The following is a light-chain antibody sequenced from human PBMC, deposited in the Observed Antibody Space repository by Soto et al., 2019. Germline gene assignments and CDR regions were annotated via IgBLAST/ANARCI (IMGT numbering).Light chain of an antibody. V-gene: IGKV1-9*01. CDR2: GAS. CDR1: QGISSF. CDR3: QQLNSFPIA. J-gene: IGKJ3*01. Sequence: IQLTQSPSSLSASVGDRVTITCRASQGISSFLAWYQQKPGIAPQLLIYGASTLQSGVTSRFSGSGSGTDFNPTISTLQPEAFANYYCQQLNSFPIAFGPGTKVEIQ.